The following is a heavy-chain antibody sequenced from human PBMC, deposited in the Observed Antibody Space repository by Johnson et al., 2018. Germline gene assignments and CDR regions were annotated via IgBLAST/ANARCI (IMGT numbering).Heavy chain of an antibody. CDR3: ARRTRGSGNGMDV. CDR2: IKQDGSEK. V-gene: IGHV3-7*01. Sequence: VQLVESGGGLVQPGRSLRLSCAASGFTFSSYWMSWVRQAPGKGLEWVANIKQDGSEKYYVDSVKGQFIISRDNSRNTLYLQTNSLRAEDTAVYYCARRTRGSGNGMDVWGQGTTVTVSS. J-gene: IGHJ6*02. D-gene: IGHD3-10*01. CDR1: GFTFSSYW.